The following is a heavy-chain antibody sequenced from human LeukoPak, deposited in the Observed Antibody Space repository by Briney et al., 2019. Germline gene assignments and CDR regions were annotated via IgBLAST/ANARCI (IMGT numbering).Heavy chain of an antibody. CDR1: GGTFSSYA. Sequence: SVKVSCKASGGTFSSYAISWVRQAPGQGLEWMGGIIPIFGTANYAQKFQGRVTITADESTSTAYMELSSLRSEDTAVYYCARDGSGSYRGSSYYYYMDVWGKGTTVTISS. V-gene: IGHV1-69*13. CDR2: IIPIFGTA. D-gene: IGHD3-10*01. CDR3: ARDGSGSYRGSSYYYYMDV. J-gene: IGHJ6*03.